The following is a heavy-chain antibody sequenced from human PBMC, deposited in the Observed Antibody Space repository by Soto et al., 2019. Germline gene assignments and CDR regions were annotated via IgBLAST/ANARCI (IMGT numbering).Heavy chain of an antibody. CDR3: ARHSTMVRGVMWPQGGDY. D-gene: IGHD3-10*01. J-gene: IGHJ4*02. CDR2: IYPGDSDT. CDR1: GYSFTSYW. V-gene: IGHV5-51*01. Sequence: GESLKISCKGSGYSFTSYWIGWVRQMPGKGLEWMGIIYPGDSDTRYSPSFQGQVTISADKSISTAYLQWSSLKASDTAMYYCARHSTMVRGVMWPQGGDYWGQGTLVTVSS.